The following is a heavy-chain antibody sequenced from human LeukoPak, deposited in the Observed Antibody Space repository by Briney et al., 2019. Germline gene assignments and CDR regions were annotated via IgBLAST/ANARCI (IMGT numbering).Heavy chain of an antibody. CDR1: GFTFSNYA. CDR2: ISGSGGST. CDR3: AKGAVGWFGDRRPFDY. Sequence: GGSLRLSCGASGFTFSNYAMSWVRQAPGKGLEWVSAISGSGGSTYYADSVKGRFTISRDNSKNTLYLQMNSLRAEDTAVYYCAKGAVGWFGDRRPFDYWGQGTLVTVSS. J-gene: IGHJ4*02. V-gene: IGHV3-23*01. D-gene: IGHD3-10*01.